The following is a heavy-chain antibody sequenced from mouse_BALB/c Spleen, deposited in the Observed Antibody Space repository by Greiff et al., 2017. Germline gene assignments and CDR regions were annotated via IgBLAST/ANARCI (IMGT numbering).Heavy chain of an antibody. V-gene: IGHV1-82*01. CDR2: IYPGDGDT. CDR3: ARSGGNYPYYYAMDY. Sequence: QVQLQQSGPELVKPGASVKISCKASGYAFSSSWMNWVKQRPGQGLEWIGRIYPGDGDTNYNEKFKSKATLTVDKSSSTAYMQLSSLTSEDSAVYYCARSGGNYPYYYAMDYWGQGTSVTVSS. CDR1: GYAFSSSW. D-gene: IGHD2-1*01. J-gene: IGHJ4*01.